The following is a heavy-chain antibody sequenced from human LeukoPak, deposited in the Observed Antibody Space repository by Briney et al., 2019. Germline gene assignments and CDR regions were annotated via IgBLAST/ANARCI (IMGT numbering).Heavy chain of an antibody. D-gene: IGHD2-15*01. V-gene: IGHV4-34*01. CDR3: ARNLGYCSGGSCLFVP. CDR1: GGSFSGYY. J-gene: IGHJ5*02. Sequence: SETLSLTCAVHGGSFSGYYWSWIRQPPGKGLEWIGEINHSGSTNYNPSLKSRVTISVDTSKNQFSLKLSSVTAADTAVYYCARNLGYCSGGSCLFVPWGQGTLVTVSS. CDR2: INHSGST.